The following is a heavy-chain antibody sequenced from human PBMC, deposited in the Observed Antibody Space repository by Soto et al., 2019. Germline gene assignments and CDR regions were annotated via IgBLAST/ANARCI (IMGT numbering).Heavy chain of an antibody. Sequence: QVQLVESGGGVVQPGRSLRLSCAASGFTFSSYGMHWVRQAPGKGLEWVAGIWYDGSNKYYADSVKGRFTISRDNSKNTLYLQMNSLRAEDTAVYYCARELVRGAALDYWGQGTLVTVSS. CDR1: GFTFSSYG. V-gene: IGHV3-33*01. CDR2: IWYDGSNK. D-gene: IGHD6-6*01. J-gene: IGHJ4*02. CDR3: ARELVRGAALDY.